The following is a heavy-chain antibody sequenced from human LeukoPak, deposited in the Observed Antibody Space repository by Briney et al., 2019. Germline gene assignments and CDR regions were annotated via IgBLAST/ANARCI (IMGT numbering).Heavy chain of an antibody. CDR1: GGSISSYY. D-gene: IGHD4-23*01. CDR2: IYHSGST. Sequence: SETLSLTCTVSGGSISSYYWSWIRQPPGKGLEWIGSIYHSGSTYYNPSLKSRVTISVDTSKNQFSLKLSSVTAADTAVYYCAREGEYGGNSADYWGQGTLVTVSS. J-gene: IGHJ4*02. V-gene: IGHV4-59*12. CDR3: AREGEYGGNSADY.